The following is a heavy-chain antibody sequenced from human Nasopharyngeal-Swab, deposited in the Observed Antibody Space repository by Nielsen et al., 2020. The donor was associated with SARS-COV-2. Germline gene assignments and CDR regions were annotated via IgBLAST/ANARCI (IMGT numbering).Heavy chain of an antibody. V-gene: IGHV4-39*07. CDR1: GASVRSGSYY. D-gene: IGHD7-27*01. Sequence: SETLSLTCTVSGASVRSGSYYWSWIRQPPGKGLEWIGEINHSGSTNYNPSLKSRVTISVDTSKNQFSLKLSSVTAADTAVYYCARGPLGKEPFDYWGQGTLVTVSS. CDR2: INHSGST. CDR3: ARGPLGKEPFDY. J-gene: IGHJ4*02.